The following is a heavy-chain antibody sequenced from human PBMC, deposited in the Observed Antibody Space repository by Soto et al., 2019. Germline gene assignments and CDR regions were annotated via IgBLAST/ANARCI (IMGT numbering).Heavy chain of an antibody. V-gene: IGHV4-4*02. Sequence: SETLSLTCAVSGGSISSSNWWSWVRQPPGKGLEWIGEIYHSGSTNYNPSLKSRVTISVDKSKNQFSLKLSSVTAADTAVYYCARGGGGYSYGIYYYYGMDVWGQGTTVTVSS. CDR3: ARGGGGYSYGIYYYYGMDV. CDR2: IYHSGST. J-gene: IGHJ6*02. CDR1: GGSISSSNW. D-gene: IGHD5-18*01.